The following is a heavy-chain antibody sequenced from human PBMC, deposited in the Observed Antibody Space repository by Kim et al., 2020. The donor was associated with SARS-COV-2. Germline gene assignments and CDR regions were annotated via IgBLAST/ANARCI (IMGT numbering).Heavy chain of an antibody. Sequence: SETLSLTCTVSGGSISSYYWSWIRQPPGKGLEWIGYIYYSGSTNYNPSLKSRVTISVDTSKNQFSLKLSSVTAADTAVYYCARHEQDGGWFDPWGQGTLVTVSS. V-gene: IGHV4-59*08. CDR2: IYYSGST. J-gene: IGHJ5*02. CDR1: GGSISSYY. CDR3: ARHEQDGGWFDP. D-gene: IGHD3-10*01.